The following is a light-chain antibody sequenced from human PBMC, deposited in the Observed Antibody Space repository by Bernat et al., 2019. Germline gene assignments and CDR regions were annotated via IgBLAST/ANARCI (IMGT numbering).Light chain of an antibody. J-gene: IGKJ1*01. CDR3: MQGAHWPWA. Sequence: DIVMTQSPLSLPVTLGQSASISCKSSQSVLHSDGSTSLNWFHQRPGQSPRRLLYKVSERDSGVPDRFSGGGSGTDFTLKIASVEADDVGVYYCMQGAHWPWAFGQGTKVEI. CDR1: QSVLHSDGSTS. V-gene: IGKV2-30*02. CDR2: KVS.